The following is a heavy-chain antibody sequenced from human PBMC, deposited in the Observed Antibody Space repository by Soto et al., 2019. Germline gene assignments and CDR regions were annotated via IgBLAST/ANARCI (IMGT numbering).Heavy chain of an antibody. V-gene: IGHV1-46*01. Sequence: ASVKVSCKASGYTFTSYYMHWVRQAPGQGLEWMGIINPSGGSTSYAQKFQGRVTMTRDTSTSTVYMELSSLRSEDTAVYYCARDLRFGEYYCGMDVWGQGTTVTVSS. D-gene: IGHD3-10*01. CDR1: GYTFTSYY. CDR3: ARDLRFGEYYCGMDV. CDR2: INPSGGST. J-gene: IGHJ6*02.